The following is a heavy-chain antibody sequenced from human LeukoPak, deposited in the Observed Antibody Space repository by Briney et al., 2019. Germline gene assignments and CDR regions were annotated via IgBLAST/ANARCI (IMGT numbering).Heavy chain of an antibody. Sequence: SETLSLTCTVSGGSISSYYWSWIRQPPGKGLEWIGYIYYSGSTNYNPSLKSRVTISVDTSKNQFSLKLSSVTAADTAVYYCASIDVYTRNFDYWGQGTLVTVSS. J-gene: IGHJ4*02. V-gene: IGHV4-59*01. CDR1: GGSISSYY. CDR3: ASIDVYTRNFDY. D-gene: IGHD2-2*02. CDR2: IYYSGST.